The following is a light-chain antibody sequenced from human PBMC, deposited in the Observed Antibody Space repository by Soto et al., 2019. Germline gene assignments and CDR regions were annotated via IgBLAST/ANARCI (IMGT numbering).Light chain of an antibody. V-gene: IGKV3-20*01. J-gene: IGKJ2*01. CDR3: QQYGTSPYT. CDR1: QGVSSSY. CDR2: GAS. Sequence: EIVLTQSPGTLSLSPGERATLSCRASQGVSSSYLAWYQPKPGQAPRLLIYGASSRATGIPDRFSGSGSGTEFTLTISRLEPEDFAVYYCQQYGTSPYTFGQGTQLEIK.